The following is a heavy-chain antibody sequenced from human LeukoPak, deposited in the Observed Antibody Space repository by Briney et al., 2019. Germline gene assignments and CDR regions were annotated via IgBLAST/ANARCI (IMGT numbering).Heavy chain of an antibody. CDR2: IYRSGST. Sequence: SETLSLTCAVSGGSISSNNWWSWVRQPPGKGLEWIGEIYRSGSTNYNPSLKSRVSISIDKSKNQFSLKVTSVTAADTAVYYCARFAYYFDYWGQGTLVTVSS. V-gene: IGHV4-4*02. CDR3: ARFAYYFDY. J-gene: IGHJ4*02. CDR1: GGSISSNNW.